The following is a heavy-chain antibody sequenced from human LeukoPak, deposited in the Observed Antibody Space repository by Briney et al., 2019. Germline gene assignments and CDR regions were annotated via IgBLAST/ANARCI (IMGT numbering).Heavy chain of an antibody. J-gene: IGHJ4*02. CDR2: IYYSGST. Sequence: PSETLSLTCTVSGGSISSSSYYWGWIRQPPGKGLEWIGSIYYSGSTYYNPSLKSRVTISVDTSKNQFSLKLSSVTAADTAVYYCARDPYGSGSFDYWGQGTLVTVSS. CDR1: GGSISSSSYY. D-gene: IGHD3-10*01. CDR3: ARDPYGSGSFDY. V-gene: IGHV4-39*07.